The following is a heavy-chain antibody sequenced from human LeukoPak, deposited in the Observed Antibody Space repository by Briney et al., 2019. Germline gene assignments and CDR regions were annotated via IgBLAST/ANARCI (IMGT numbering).Heavy chain of an antibody. J-gene: IGHJ4*02. Sequence: SETLSLTCTVSGGSISSSSYYWGWIRQPPGKGLEWIGSIYYSGSTYYNPSLKSRVTISVGTSKNQFSLKLSSVTAADTAVYYYARYSSSWLTLDYWGQGTLVTVSS. CDR3: ARYSSSWLTLDY. V-gene: IGHV4-39*01. CDR1: GGSISSSSYY. CDR2: IYYSGST. D-gene: IGHD6-13*01.